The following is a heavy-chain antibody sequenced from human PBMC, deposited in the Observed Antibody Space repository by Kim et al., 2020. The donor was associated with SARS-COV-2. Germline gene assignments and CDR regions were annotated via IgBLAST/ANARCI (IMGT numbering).Heavy chain of an antibody. Sequence: NPSLKTRVPKSVGPSKNQFSLKLSSVTAADTAVYYCAREDNYYYYGMDVWGQGTTVTVSS. CDR3: AREDNYYYYGMDV. V-gene: IGHV4-59*01. J-gene: IGHJ6*02.